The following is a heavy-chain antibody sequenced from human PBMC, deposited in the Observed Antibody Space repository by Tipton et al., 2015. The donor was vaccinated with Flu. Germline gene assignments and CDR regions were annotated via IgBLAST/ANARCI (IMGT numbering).Heavy chain of an antibody. CDR3: GGGDDSVWGSYRRAFDC. J-gene: IGHJ4*02. D-gene: IGHD3-16*02. V-gene: IGHV1-18*01. CDR1: GYTFTSYG. Sequence: QVQLVQSGAEVKKPGASVKVSCKASGYTFTSYGISWVRQAPGQGLEWMGWISAYNGNTNYAQKLQGRVTMTTDTSTSTAYMELRSLRSDDTAVYYFGGGDDSVWGSYRRAFDCWGQGTLVTVSS. CDR2: ISAYNGNT.